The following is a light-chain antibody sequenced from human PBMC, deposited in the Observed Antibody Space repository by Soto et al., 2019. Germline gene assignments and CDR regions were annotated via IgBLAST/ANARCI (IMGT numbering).Light chain of an antibody. CDR3: QQRSNWPPWT. CDR1: QIVSSY. J-gene: IGKJ2*02. CDR2: DAS. V-gene: IGKV3-11*01. Sequence: EIVLTQSPATLSLSPGERATLSCRASQIVSSYLAWYQPKPGRAPRLLIYDASNRATGIPARFGGSGSGTDFTLTISSLEPEDFAVYYCQQRSNWPPWTFGQGTKLEIK.